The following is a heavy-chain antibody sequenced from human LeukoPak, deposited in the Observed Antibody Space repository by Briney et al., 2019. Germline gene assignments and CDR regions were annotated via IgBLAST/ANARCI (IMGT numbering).Heavy chain of an antibody. Sequence: ASVRVSCKASGYTFTGYYMHWVRQAPGQGLEWMGWINPNSGGTNHAQKFQGRVTMTRDTSISTAYMELSRLRSDDTAVYYCARGRITGTTPLVSPPDYWGQGTLVTVSS. D-gene: IGHD1-20*01. CDR3: ARGRITGTTPLVSPPDY. CDR2: INPNSGGT. CDR1: GYTFTGYY. J-gene: IGHJ4*02. V-gene: IGHV1-2*02.